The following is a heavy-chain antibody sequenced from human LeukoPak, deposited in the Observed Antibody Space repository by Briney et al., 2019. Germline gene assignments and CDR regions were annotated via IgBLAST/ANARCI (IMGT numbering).Heavy chain of an antibody. Sequence: SETLSLTCTVSGGSLSSYYWSWIRQPPGKGLEWIGYIYYSGSTNYNPSLKSRVTISVDPSKNQFSLKLSSVTAADTAVDYCSIVGWGTVTTLTWRYYNYMDVWGKGTTVTVSS. V-gene: IGHV4-59*01. CDR1: GGSLSSYY. D-gene: IGHD4-17*01. J-gene: IGHJ6*03. CDR2: IYYSGST. CDR3: SIVGWGTVTTLTWRYYNYMDV.